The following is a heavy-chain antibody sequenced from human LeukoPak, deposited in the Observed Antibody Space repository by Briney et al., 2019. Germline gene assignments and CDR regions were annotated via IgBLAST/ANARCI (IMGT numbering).Heavy chain of an antibody. J-gene: IGHJ6*03. CDR2: MNPNSGNT. D-gene: IGHD6-19*01. Sequence: ASVKVSCKATGYTFTSYDINWVRQATGQGLEWMEWMNPNSGNTGYAQKFQGRVTMTRNTSISTAYMELSSLRSEDTAVYYCARAANWKDSSGWYFYYYYMDVWGKGTTVTVSS. V-gene: IGHV1-8*01. CDR3: ARAANWKDSSGWYFYYYYMDV. CDR1: GYTFTSYD.